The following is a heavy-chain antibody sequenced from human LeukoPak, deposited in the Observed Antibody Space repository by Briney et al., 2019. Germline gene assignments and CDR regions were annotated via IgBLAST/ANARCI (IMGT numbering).Heavy chain of an antibody. D-gene: IGHD3-9*01. CDR2: IHSDGTTT. CDR3: ARVGGKVYYDILTGYYTYDS. CDR1: GFTFSSTW. J-gene: IGHJ4*02. Sequence: PAGGSLRLSCEASGFTFSSTWMHWVRQAPGKGPMWVSRIHSDGTTTIYADSVKGRFTISRDNGKNTLYLQMNGLRAEDTAVYYCARVGGKVYYDILTGYYTYDSWGQGTLVTVSS. V-gene: IGHV3-74*01.